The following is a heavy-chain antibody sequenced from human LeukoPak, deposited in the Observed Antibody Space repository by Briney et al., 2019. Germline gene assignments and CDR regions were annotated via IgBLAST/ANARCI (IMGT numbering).Heavy chain of an antibody. J-gene: IGHJ4*02. CDR2: ISGSGGST. Sequence: GGSLRLSCAASGFTFSSCAMSWVRQAPGKGLEWVSAISGSGGSTYCADSVKGRFTISRDNSKNTLYLQMNSLRAEDTAVYYCARDASSGWYWGGFDYWGQGTLVTVSS. D-gene: IGHD6-19*01. CDR3: ARDASSGWYWGGFDY. CDR1: GFTFSSCA. V-gene: IGHV3-23*01.